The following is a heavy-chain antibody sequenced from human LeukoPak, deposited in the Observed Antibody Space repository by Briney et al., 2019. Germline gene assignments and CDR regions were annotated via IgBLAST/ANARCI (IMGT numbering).Heavy chain of an antibody. CDR2: ISYDGSNK. D-gene: IGHD7-27*01. CDR1: GFTFSSYA. Sequence: GRSRRLSCAASGFTFSSYAMHWVRQAPGKGLEWVAVISYDGSNKYYADSVKGRFTISRVNSKNTLYMQMNSLRHEETAVYYCAVGSWGYFDYWGQGTLVTVSS. J-gene: IGHJ4*02. CDR3: AVGSWGYFDY. V-gene: IGHV3-30-3*01.